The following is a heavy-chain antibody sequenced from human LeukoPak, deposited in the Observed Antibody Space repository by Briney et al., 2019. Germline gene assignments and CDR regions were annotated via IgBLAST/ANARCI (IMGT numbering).Heavy chain of an antibody. CDR3: ARGFPIRDGYTGDFDY. CDR2: ISDYNGNT. D-gene: IGHD5-24*01. V-gene: IGHV1-18*01. CDR1: GYTFTSYG. Sequence: GASVKVSCKASGYTFTSYGISWVRQAPGQGLEWMGWISDYNGNTNYAQKLQGRVTMTTDTSTSTAYMELRSLRSDDTAVYYCARGFPIRDGYTGDFDYWGQGTLVTVSS. J-gene: IGHJ4*02.